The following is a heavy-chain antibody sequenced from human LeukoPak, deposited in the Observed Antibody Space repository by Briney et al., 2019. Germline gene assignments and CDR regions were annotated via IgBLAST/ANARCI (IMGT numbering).Heavy chain of an antibody. D-gene: IGHD3-3*01. Sequence: SETLSLTCTVSGGSISSYYWGWIRQPPGKGLEWIGSIYYSGSTYYNPSLKSRVTISVDTSKNQFSLKLSSVTAADTAVYYCARVVRITIFGVVPYYFDYWGQGTLVTVSS. CDR3: ARVVRITIFGVVPYYFDY. V-gene: IGHV4-39*01. CDR1: GGSISSYY. J-gene: IGHJ4*02. CDR2: IYYSGST.